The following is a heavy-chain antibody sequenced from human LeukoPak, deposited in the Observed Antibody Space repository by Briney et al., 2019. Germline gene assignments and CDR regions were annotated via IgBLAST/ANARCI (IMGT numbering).Heavy chain of an antibody. CDR2: INPSGGST. CDR1: GYTFTSYY. Sequence: ASVKVSCKPSGYTFTSYYIHWVRQAPGQGLEWVGIINPSGGSTSYAQKFQGRVTMTRDMSTSTVYMELNSLKTEDTAVYYCTRGLSGSYSWATFDYWGQGTLVTVSS. V-gene: IGHV1-46*03. D-gene: IGHD1-26*01. CDR3: TRGLSGSYSWATFDY. J-gene: IGHJ4*02.